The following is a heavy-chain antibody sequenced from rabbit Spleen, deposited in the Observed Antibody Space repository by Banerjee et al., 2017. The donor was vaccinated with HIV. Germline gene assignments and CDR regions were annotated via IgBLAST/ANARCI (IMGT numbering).Heavy chain of an antibody. D-gene: IGHD8-1*01. Sequence: QQQLEESGGGLVKPGGTLTLTCKASGIDFSSNSYMHWLRQAPGKGPEWIGCIYPGSSGTTYYASWAKGRFTSSKTSSTTVTLQMTSLTVADTATYFCARDTGSSFSSYGMDLWGQGTLVTVS. CDR1: GIDFSSNSY. CDR3: ARDTGSSFSSYGMDL. J-gene: IGHJ6*01. V-gene: IGHV1S45*01. CDR2: IYPGSSGTT.